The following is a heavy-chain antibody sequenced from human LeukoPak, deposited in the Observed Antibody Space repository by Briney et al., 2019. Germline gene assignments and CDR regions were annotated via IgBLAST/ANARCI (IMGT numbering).Heavy chain of an antibody. J-gene: IGHJ3*02. CDR1: GGSISSYY. V-gene: IGHV4-59*13. Sequence: SETLSLACTVSGGSISSYYWSWIRQPPGKGLEWIGYIYYSGSTNYNPSLKSRVTISVDTSKNQFSLNLNSVTAADTAVYYCARPRGYGDYYDAFDIWGQGTMVTVSS. CDR2: IYYSGST. D-gene: IGHD4-17*01. CDR3: ARPRGYGDYYDAFDI.